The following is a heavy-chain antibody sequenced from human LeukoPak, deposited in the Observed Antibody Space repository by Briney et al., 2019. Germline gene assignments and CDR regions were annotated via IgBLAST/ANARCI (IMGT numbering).Heavy chain of an antibody. J-gene: IGHJ4*02. Sequence: SDTLSLTCAVSGYSISSSNWWGWIRQPPGKGLEWIGYIYYSGSTNYNPSLKSRVAMSVDTSKNQFSLKLKSVTAADTAVYYCARGGYIFGFWGQGTLVTVSS. V-gene: IGHV4-28*03. CDR1: GYSISSSNW. CDR3: ARGGYIFGF. CDR2: IYYSGST. D-gene: IGHD5-24*01.